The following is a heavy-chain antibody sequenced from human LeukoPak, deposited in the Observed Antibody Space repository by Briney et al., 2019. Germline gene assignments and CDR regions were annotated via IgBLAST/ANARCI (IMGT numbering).Heavy chain of an antibody. Sequence: GGSLRLSCAASGFTFDDYGMSWVRQVPGKGLEWVSGINWNGGSPGYADSVKGRFTISRDNSKNPLYLQMNSLRAEDTAVYYCARDLANIVVVTAISRTPFQFDYWGQGTLVTVSS. CDR1: GFTFDDYG. CDR3: ARDLANIVVVTAISRTPFQFDY. CDR2: INWNGGSP. J-gene: IGHJ4*02. V-gene: IGHV3-20*04. D-gene: IGHD2-21*02.